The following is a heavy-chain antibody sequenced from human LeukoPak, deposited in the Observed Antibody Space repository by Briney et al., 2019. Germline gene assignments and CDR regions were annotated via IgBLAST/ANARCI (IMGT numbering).Heavy chain of an antibody. Sequence: SETLSLTCTVSGGSISSGGYYWSWIRQHPGKGLEWIGYIYYSGSTYYNPSLKGRVTISVDTSKNQFSLKLSSVTAADTAVYYCAREGITGTTDYWGQGTLVTVSS. CDR1: GGSISSGGYY. J-gene: IGHJ4*02. CDR3: AREGITGTTDY. D-gene: IGHD1-7*01. V-gene: IGHV4-31*03. CDR2: IYYSGST.